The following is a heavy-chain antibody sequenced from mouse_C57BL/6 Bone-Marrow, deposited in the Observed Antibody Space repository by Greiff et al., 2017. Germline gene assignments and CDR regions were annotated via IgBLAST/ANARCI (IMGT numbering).Heavy chain of an antibody. Sequence: EVKLVESGPELVKPGASVKIPCKASGYTFTDYNMDWVKQSHGKSLEWIGDINPNNGGTIYNQKFKGKATLTVDKSSSTASMELRSLTSEDTAVYYCARSRDYDLYYFDYGGQGTTLTVSS. CDR1: GYTFTDYN. CDR2: INPNNGGT. CDR3: ARSRDYDLYYFDY. J-gene: IGHJ2*01. D-gene: IGHD2-4*01. V-gene: IGHV1-18*01.